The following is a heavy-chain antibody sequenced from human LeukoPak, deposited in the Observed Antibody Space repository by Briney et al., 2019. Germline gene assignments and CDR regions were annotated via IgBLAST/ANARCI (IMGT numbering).Heavy chain of an antibody. D-gene: IGHD3-22*01. CDR3: ATTETSSGYTGGTDY. V-gene: IGHV3-64*01. CDR2: ISSNGGST. Sequence: PGGSLRLSCAASGFTFSSYAMHWVRQAPGKGLEYVSAISSNGGSTYYANSVKGRFTISRDNAKNSLYLQMNSLRAEDTAVYYCATTETSSGYTGGTDYWGQGTLVTVSS. J-gene: IGHJ4*02. CDR1: GFTFSSYA.